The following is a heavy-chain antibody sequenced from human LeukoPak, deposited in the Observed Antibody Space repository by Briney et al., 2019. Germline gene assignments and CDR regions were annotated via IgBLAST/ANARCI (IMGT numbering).Heavy chain of an antibody. V-gene: IGHV1-18*01. Sequence: ASVTVSCKASGYTFTSYGISWVRQAPGQGLEWMGWISAYNGNTNYAEKLQGRVTMTTDTSTSTAYMELRSLRSDDTAVYYCARGHSSGWYYYYGMDVWGQGTTVTVSS. CDR3: ARGHSSGWYYYYGMDV. D-gene: IGHD6-19*01. J-gene: IGHJ6*02. CDR1: GYTFTSYG. CDR2: ISAYNGNT.